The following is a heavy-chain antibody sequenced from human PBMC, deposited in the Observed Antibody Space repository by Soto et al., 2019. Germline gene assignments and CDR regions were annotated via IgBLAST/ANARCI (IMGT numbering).Heavy chain of an antibody. J-gene: IGHJ4*02. Sequence: EVQLVETRGGLIQPGGSLRLSCAASGFSVGSNYMTWVRQSPGKGLEWVSLIYSNGDTDYADSVKGRFSISRDNFKNTLYLQMNNLRAEDTAVYHCARKSDSSPVPEADGVWGRGTLVTVSS. CDR3: ARKSDSSPVPEADGV. CDR1: GFSVGSNY. D-gene: IGHD2-8*01. CDR2: IYSNGDT. V-gene: IGHV3-53*02.